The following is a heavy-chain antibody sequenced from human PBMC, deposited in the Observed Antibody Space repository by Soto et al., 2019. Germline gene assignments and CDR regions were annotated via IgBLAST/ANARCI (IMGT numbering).Heavy chain of an antibody. D-gene: IGHD3-9*01. CDR1: GGSISSSSYY. Sequence: PSETLSLTCTVSGGSISSSSYYWGWIRQPPGKGLEWIGSIYYSGSTYYNPSLKSRVTISVDTSKNQFSLKLSSVTAADTAVYYCAGRGYYDILPGYYSTNFDYWGQGTLVTVSS. V-gene: IGHV4-39*01. CDR3: AGRGYYDILPGYYSTNFDY. J-gene: IGHJ4*02. CDR2: IYYSGST.